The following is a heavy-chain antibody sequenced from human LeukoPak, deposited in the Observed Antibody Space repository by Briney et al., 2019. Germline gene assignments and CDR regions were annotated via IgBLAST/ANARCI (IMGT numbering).Heavy chain of an antibody. J-gene: IGHJ5*02. CDR1: GFTFSNYG. CDR2: ISGGGGST. Sequence: GGSLRLSCAASGFTFSNYGMNWVRQAPGKGLEWASTISGGGGSTYYADSVKGRFTISRDNSKNTLYLQMNSLRAEDTAIYYCAKSSGGSYSWFDPWGQGTLVTVSS. V-gene: IGHV3-23*01. D-gene: IGHD2-15*01. CDR3: AKSSGGSYSWFDP.